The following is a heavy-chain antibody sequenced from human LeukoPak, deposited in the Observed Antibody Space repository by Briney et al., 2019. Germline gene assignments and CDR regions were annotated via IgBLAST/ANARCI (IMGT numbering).Heavy chain of an antibody. CDR3: ARDVRTFDWYDRFDY. D-gene: IGHD3-9*01. CDR2: INPSGGST. Sequence: ASVKVSCKASGYTFTSYYMHWVRQAPGQGLEWMGIINPSGGSTYYAQKFQGRVTMTRDTSTSTVYMELSSLRSEDTAVYYCARDVRTFDWYDRFDYWGQGTLVTVSS. V-gene: IGHV1-46*01. J-gene: IGHJ4*02. CDR1: GYTFTSYY.